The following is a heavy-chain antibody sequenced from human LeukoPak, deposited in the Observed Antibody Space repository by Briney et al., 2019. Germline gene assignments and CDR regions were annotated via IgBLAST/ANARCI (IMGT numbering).Heavy chain of an antibody. V-gene: IGHV4-39*07. CDR3: TRKLLFDV. CDR2: ISYSGTT. CDR1: GDSISSSSYS. J-gene: IGHJ3*01. D-gene: IGHD1-26*01. Sequence: SETLSLTCTVSGDSISSSSYSWGWIRQPPGKGLEWIGSISYSGTTYYNPSLKSRVTISVDTSKNQFSLKLTSVTAADTAVYYCTRKLLFDVWGQGTMVTVSS.